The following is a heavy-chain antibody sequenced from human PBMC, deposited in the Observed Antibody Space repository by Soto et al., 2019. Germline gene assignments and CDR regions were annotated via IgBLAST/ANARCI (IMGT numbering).Heavy chain of an antibody. V-gene: IGHV1-69*06. CDR1: GGTFSSYA. CDR2: IIPIFGTA. CDR3: ASTYGSGSYPDY. D-gene: IGHD3-10*01. J-gene: IGHJ4*02. Sequence: EASVKVSCKASGGTFSSYAISWVRQAPGQGLEWMGGIIPIFGTANYAQKFQGRVTITADKSTSTAYMELSSLRSEDTAVYYCASTYGSGSYPDYWGQGTLVTVSS.